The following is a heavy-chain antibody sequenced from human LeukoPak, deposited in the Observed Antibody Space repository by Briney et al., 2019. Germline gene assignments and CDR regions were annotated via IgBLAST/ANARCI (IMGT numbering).Heavy chain of an antibody. D-gene: IGHD4-17*01. J-gene: IGHJ4*02. Sequence: SETLSLTCAVYGGSFSGYYWSWIRQPPGKGLEWIGEINHSGSTNYNPSPKSRVTISVDTSKNQFSLKLSSVTAADTAVYYCAGLPATVTSPAAPYYFDYWGQGTLVTVSS. V-gene: IGHV4-34*01. CDR1: GGSFSGYY. CDR3: AGLPATVTSPAAPYYFDY. CDR2: INHSGST.